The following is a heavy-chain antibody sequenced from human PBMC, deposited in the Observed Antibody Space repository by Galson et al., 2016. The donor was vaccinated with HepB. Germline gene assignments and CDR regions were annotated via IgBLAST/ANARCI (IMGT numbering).Heavy chain of an antibody. J-gene: IGHJ4*02. CDR2: IKQDGSEK. D-gene: IGHD3-9*01. V-gene: IGHV3-7*04. CDR1: GFTFSYYW. CDR3: ARDHTLRYFDWSAQDY. Sequence: SLRLSCAASGFTFSYYWMSWVRQAPGKGLEWVANIKQDGSEKYYMDSVKGRFTISRDNAKNSLYLQMNSLRVEDTAVYYCARDHTLRYFDWSAQDYWGQGTLVIVSS.